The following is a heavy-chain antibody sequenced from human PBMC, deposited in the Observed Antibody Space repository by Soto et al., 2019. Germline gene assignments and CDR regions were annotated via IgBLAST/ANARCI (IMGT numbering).Heavy chain of an antibody. D-gene: IGHD6-13*01. CDR3: ARYRGRTAAGAYHYYYYGMDV. CDR1: GFLFRNYE. CDR2: ISTTGGHV. Sequence: EVRLVESGGDLVKSGGSLRLSCVGSGFLFRNYEMNWVRQAPGKGLEWLAHISTTGGHVSESDSVKGRFTISRDNTKHTLYLQMNSLRTEDTGVYYCARYRGRTAAGAYHYYYYGMDVWGQGTTVTVSS. J-gene: IGHJ6*02. V-gene: IGHV3-48*03.